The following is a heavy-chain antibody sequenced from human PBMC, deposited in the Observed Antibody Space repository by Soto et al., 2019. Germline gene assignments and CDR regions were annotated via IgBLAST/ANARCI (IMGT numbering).Heavy chain of an antibody. D-gene: IGHD7-27*01. V-gene: IGHV3-13*01. Sequence: EVQLVESGGGLVQPGGSLRLSCAASGFTFSPYAVHWVRQPTGKGLEWVSVIGSAGDTYYPGSVKGRFTISRENAKNSLYLQMNSLRAEDTAVYYCARGYLGSFDYWGQGTLVTVSS. CDR1: GFTFSPYA. CDR3: ARGYLGSFDY. CDR2: IGSAGDT. J-gene: IGHJ4*02.